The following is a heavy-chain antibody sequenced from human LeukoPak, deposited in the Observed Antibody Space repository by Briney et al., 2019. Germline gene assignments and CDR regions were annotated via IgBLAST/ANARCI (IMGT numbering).Heavy chain of an antibody. CDR3: ASLLYCSSTSCYGYFDY. Sequence: SETLSLTCTVSGGSINSYYWSWIQQPPGKGLEWIGYIYYSGSTTYNPSLKSRVTISVDTSKNQFSLKLSSVTAADTAVYYCASLLYCSSTSCYGYFDYWGQGTLVTVSS. V-gene: IGHV4-59*08. CDR1: GGSINSYY. D-gene: IGHD2-2*01. J-gene: IGHJ4*02. CDR2: IYYSGST.